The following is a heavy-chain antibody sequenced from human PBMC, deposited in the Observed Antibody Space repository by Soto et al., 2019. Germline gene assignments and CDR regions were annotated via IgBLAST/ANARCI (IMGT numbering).Heavy chain of an antibody. J-gene: IGHJ4*02. Sequence: ADSVKVSCKASGGTFSSYAISWVRQAPGQGLEWMGWINPNSGGTNYAQKFQGRVTMTRDTSISTAYMELSRLRSDDTDVYYSARYDSSGFDYWGQGTLVTVYS. CDR3: ARYDSSGFDY. CDR1: GGTFSSYA. CDR2: INPNSGGT. V-gene: IGHV1-2*02. D-gene: IGHD3-22*01.